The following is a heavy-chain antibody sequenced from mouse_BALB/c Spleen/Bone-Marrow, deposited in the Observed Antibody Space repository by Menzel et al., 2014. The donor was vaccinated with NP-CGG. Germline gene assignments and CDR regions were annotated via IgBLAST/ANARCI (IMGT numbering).Heavy chain of an antibody. CDR2: IWAGGIT. V-gene: IGHV2-9*02. J-gene: IGHJ2*01. CDR1: GFSLTSYG. CDR3: ARGLRLRDYFDY. Sequence: VMLVESGPGLVAPSQSLSITCTVSGFSLTSYGVHWVRQPPGKGLEWLGVIWAGGITNYSSTLMSRLSISKDNSKSQVFLKMYSLQSDDTAMYYCARGLRLRDYFDYWGQGTTLTVSS. D-gene: IGHD1-2*01.